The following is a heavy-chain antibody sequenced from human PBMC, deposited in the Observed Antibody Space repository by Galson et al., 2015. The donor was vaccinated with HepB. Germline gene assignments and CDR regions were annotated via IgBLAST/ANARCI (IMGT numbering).Heavy chain of an antibody. V-gene: IGHV3-30*04. J-gene: IGHJ4*02. CDR3: ARDPYSSGRYYFDY. Sequence: LSLSCAASGFTFSSYAMHWVRQAPGKGLEWVAVISYDGSNKYYADSVKGRFTISRDNSKNTLYLQMNSLRAEDTAVYYCARDPYSSGRYYFDYWGQGTLVTVSS. D-gene: IGHD6-19*01. CDR2: ISYDGSNK. CDR1: GFTFSSYA.